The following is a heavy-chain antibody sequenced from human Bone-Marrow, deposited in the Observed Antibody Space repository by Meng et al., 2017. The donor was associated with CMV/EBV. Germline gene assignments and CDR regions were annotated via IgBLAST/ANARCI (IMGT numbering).Heavy chain of an antibody. V-gene: IGHV3-30*02. CDR2: IRYDGSNK. D-gene: IGHD3-3*01. CDR3: SKDREDYDFWAAFDI. Sequence: GESLKISCAASGFTFSSYSMHWVRQAPGKGLEWVAFIRYDGSNKYYADSVKGRFTISRDNSKKTLYLQMNSLRAEDTAVYYSSKDREDYDFWAAFDIWGQGTMVTVSS. CDR1: GFTFSSYS. J-gene: IGHJ3*02.